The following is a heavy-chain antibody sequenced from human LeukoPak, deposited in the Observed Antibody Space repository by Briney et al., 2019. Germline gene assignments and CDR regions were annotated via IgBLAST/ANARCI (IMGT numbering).Heavy chain of an antibody. CDR3: ARGPRLLRGWFDP. Sequence: GASVKVSCKASVYTFTGYYMHWVRQAPGQGLEWMGWINPNSGGTNYAQKFQGRVTMTRDTSISTAYMELSRLRSDDTAVYYCARGPRLLRGWFDPWGQGTLVTVSS. D-gene: IGHD2/OR15-2a*01. CDR1: VYTFTGYY. CDR2: INPNSGGT. J-gene: IGHJ5*02. V-gene: IGHV1-2*02.